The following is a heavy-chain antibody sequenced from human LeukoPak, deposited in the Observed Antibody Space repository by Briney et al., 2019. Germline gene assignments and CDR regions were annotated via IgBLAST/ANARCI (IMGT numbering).Heavy chain of an antibody. J-gene: IGHJ3*02. CDR1: GGSISSGSYY. CDR3: ARDALRSVATDKPYTSDAFDI. CDR2: IYYSGST. D-gene: IGHD5-12*01. Sequence: SQTLSLTCTVSGGSISSGSYYWSWIRQPPGKGLEWIGYIYYSGSTNYNPSLKSRVTISVDTSKNQFSLKLSSVTAADTALYYCARDALRSVATDKPYTSDAFDIWGQGTMVTVSS. V-gene: IGHV4-61*01.